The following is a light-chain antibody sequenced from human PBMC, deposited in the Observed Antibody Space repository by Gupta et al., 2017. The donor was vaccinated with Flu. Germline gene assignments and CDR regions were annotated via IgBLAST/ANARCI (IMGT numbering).Light chain of an antibody. J-gene: IGKJ3*01. CDR3: QQYNNWPPLFT. CDR2: GAS. Sequence: EIGMTQPQATLSVSLGERATLPCRASQSINSNLAWYQQKPGQAPRLLIYGASTRATSIPAKFSGSGSGTEFTLTISSQQSEDFAVYCCQQYNNWPPLFTFGPGTKVDIK. CDR1: QSINSN. V-gene: IGKV3-15*01.